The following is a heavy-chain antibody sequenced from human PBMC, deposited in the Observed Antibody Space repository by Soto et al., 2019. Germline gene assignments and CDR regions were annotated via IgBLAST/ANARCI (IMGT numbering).Heavy chain of an antibody. V-gene: IGHV4-59*01. Sequence: SETLSLTCSVSGGSGGYISPYYWNWIRQPPGKGLEWIGYVYYTGSTNYNPSLNSRVTISVDTSKNQFSLKLSSVTAADTAVYYCAKTYGGNSGLFDYWGHGTLVTVS. D-gene: IGHD4-17*01. J-gene: IGHJ4*01. CDR3: AKTYGGNSGLFDY. CDR2: VYYTGST. CDR1: GGSGGYISPYY.